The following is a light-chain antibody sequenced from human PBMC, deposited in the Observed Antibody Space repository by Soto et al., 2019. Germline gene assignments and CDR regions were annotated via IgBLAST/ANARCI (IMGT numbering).Light chain of an antibody. CDR2: AAS. CDR3: QKYLSALWT. Sequence: DIQLAQSPSSQSASVGDRVTITCRASQGISNYLAWYQQKPGKVPKLLIYAASTLQSGVPSRFSGSGSGTDFTLTISSLQPEDVATYYCQKYLSALWTFGQGTKVDIK. CDR1: QGISNY. J-gene: IGKJ1*01. V-gene: IGKV1-27*01.